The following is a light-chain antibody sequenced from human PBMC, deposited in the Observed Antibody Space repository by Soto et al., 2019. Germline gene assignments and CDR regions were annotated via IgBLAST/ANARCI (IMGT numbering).Light chain of an antibody. CDR1: SSDVGGYNY. Sequence: QSALTQPASVSGPPGQSIAISCTGSSSDVGGYNYVSWHQQHPGKAPQLIIYEVTNRPSGVSNRFSGSKSGNTASLTISGLQAEDEADYYCSSYTSSSTRVFGTGTKVTVL. J-gene: IGLJ1*01. CDR2: EVT. V-gene: IGLV2-14*01. CDR3: SSYTSSSTRV.